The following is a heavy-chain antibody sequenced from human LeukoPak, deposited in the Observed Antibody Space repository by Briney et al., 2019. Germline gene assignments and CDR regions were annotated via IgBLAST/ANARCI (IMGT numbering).Heavy chain of an antibody. V-gene: IGHV3-74*01. CDR1: GFIFTDYW. CDR2: ISGDGRGT. D-gene: IGHD3-10*01. CDR3: AKDRGLGGVRGVIRPYFDY. J-gene: IGHJ4*02. Sequence: GGSLRLSCAASGFIFTDYWMHWVRQGPGKELVWVARISGDGRGTTYVDSVKGRFTISRDNSKNTLYLQMNSLRAEDTAVYYCAKDRGLGGVRGVIRPYFDYWGQGTLVTVSS.